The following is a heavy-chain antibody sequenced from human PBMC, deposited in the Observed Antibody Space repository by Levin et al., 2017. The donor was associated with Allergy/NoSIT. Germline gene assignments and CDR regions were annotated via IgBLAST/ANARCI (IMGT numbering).Heavy chain of an antibody. CDR2: ISSSSSYI. CDR1: GFTFSSYS. CDR3: ARGDGIVVVVAATLPPNWFDP. D-gene: IGHD2-15*01. Sequence: GESLKISCAASGFTFSSYSMNWVRQAPGKGLEWVSSISSSSSYIYYADSVKGRFTISRDNAKNSLYLQMNSLRAEDTAVYYCARGDGIVVVVAATLPPNWFDPWGQGTLVTVSS. J-gene: IGHJ5*02. V-gene: IGHV3-21*01.